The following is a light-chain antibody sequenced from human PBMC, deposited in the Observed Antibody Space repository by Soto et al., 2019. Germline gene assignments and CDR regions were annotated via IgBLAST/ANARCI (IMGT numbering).Light chain of an antibody. CDR1: QSISSW. CDR2: DAS. V-gene: IGKV1-5*01. J-gene: IGKJ1*01. CDR3: QKYNSYRT. Sequence: DIQMTQSPSTLSASVGDRVTITCRASQSISSWLAWYQQKPGKAPKLLIYDASSLESGVPSRFSGSGSGTELTLTISSLQPHDFATYYCQKYNSYRTFGQGTKVDIK.